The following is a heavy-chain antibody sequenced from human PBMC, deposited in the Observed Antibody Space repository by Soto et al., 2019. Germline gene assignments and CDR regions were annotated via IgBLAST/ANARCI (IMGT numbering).Heavy chain of an antibody. V-gene: IGHV3-9*01. CDR1: GFTFDDYA. Sequence: ESGGGLVQPGRSLRLSCAASGFTFDDYAMHWVRQAPGKGLEWVSGISWNSGSIGYADSVKGRFTISRDNAKNSLYLQMNSLRAEDTALYYCAKDSDAGPRYYYYYMDVWGKGTTVTVSS. CDR2: ISWNSGSI. J-gene: IGHJ6*03. D-gene: IGHD2-21*02. CDR3: AKDSDAGPRYYYYYMDV.